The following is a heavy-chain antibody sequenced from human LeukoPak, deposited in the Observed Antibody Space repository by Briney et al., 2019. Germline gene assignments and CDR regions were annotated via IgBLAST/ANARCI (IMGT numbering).Heavy chain of an antibody. J-gene: IGHJ5*02. CDR3: ARREQKPTQWLVVDNWFGP. CDR2: IYTSGST. V-gene: IGHV4-4*07. D-gene: IGHD6-19*01. CDR1: GGSISSYY. Sequence: SETLSLTCTVSGGSISSYYWSWIRQPAGKGLEWIGRIYTSGSTNYNPSLKSRVTMSVDTSKNQFSLKLSSVTAADTAVYYCARREQKPTQWLVVDNWFGPWGQGTLVTVSS.